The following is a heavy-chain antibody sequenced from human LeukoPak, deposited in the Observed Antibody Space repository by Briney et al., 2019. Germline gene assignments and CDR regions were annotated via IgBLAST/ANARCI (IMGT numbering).Heavy chain of an antibody. CDR3: ARDVIADSSYFFDY. Sequence: ASVKVSCKASGYTFTSYGISWVRQAPGQGLEWMGWISAYNGNTNYAQKLQGRVTMTTDTSTSTAYMELRSLRSDDTAVYYRARDVIADSSYFFDYWGQGTLVTVSS. D-gene: IGHD3-22*01. J-gene: IGHJ4*02. V-gene: IGHV1-18*01. CDR1: GYTFTSYG. CDR2: ISAYNGNT.